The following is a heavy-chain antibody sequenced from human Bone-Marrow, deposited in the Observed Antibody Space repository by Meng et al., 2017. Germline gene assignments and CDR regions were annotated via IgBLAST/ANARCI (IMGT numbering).Heavy chain of an antibody. CDR2: IWYDGSNK. Sequence: GGSLRLSCAASGFTFSSYGMHWVRQAPGKGLEWVAVIWYDGSNKYYADSVKGRFTISRDNSKNTLYLQMNSLRAEDTAVYYCARPMWQLVQAALDYWGQGTLVTVSS. D-gene: IGHD6-13*01. CDR3: ARPMWQLVQAALDY. V-gene: IGHV3-33*01. J-gene: IGHJ4*02. CDR1: GFTFSSYG.